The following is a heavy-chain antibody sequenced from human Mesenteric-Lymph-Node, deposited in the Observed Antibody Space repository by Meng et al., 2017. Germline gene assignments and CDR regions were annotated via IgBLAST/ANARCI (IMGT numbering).Heavy chain of an antibody. CDR3: ARDRHNGDFNWFDP. CDR1: GGSISSSSYY. D-gene: IGHD4-17*01. Sequence: SETLSLTCTVSGGSISSSSYYWGWIRQPPGKGLEWIGSIYYSGSTNYNPSLKSRVTVSVDTSKNQFSLKLSSVTAADTAVYYCARDRHNGDFNWFDPWGQGTLVTVSS. J-gene: IGHJ5*02. V-gene: IGHV4-39*07. CDR2: IYYSGST.